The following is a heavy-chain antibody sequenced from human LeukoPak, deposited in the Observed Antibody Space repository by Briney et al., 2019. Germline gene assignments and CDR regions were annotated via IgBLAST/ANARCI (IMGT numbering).Heavy chain of an antibody. Sequence: SETLSLTCTVSGGSISSNSYYWGWIRQPPGKGLEWIGSIYYSGSTYYNPSLKSRLTISVDTSKNQFSLKLSSVTAADTAVYYCARGSPTYYDFWSGYSGGDAFDIWGQGTMVTVSS. V-gene: IGHV4-39*07. CDR1: GGSISSNSYY. CDR3: ARGSPTYYDFWSGYSGGDAFDI. D-gene: IGHD3-3*01. CDR2: IYYSGST. J-gene: IGHJ3*02.